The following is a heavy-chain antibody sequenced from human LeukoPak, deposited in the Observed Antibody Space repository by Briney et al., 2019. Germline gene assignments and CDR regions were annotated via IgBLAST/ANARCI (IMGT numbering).Heavy chain of an antibody. CDR3: AKSLSSRGLIIPKTTRYFDY. Sequence: PGGSLRLSCAASEFTFSNYDMHWVRQAPGKGLEWVAFMWSDGSNRYYADSVKGRFTISRDNSKNTLYLQMNSLRAEDTAVYYCAKSLSSRGLIIPKTTRYFDYWGQGTLVTVSS. V-gene: IGHV3-30*02. D-gene: IGHD3-10*01. J-gene: IGHJ4*02. CDR2: MWSDGSNR. CDR1: EFTFSNYD.